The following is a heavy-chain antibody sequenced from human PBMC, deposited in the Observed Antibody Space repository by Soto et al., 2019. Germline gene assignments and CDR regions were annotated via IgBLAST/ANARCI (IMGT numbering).Heavy chain of an antibody. Sequence: SVKVSCKASGGTFSSYAISWVRQAPGQGLEWMGGIIPIFGTANYAQKFQGRVTITADESTSTAYMELSSLRSEDTAVYYCARFTIFGVVSYYYGMDVWGQGTTVTVSS. V-gene: IGHV1-69*13. CDR3: ARFTIFGVVSYYYGMDV. CDR1: GGTFSSYA. CDR2: IIPIFGTA. D-gene: IGHD3-3*01. J-gene: IGHJ6*02.